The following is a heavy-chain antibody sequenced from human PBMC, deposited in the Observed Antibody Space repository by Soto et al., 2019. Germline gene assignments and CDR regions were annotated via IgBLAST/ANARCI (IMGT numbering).Heavy chain of an antibody. CDR1: GFIFSNYV. CDR2: MSYDGTTK. Sequence: QVKLVESGGGVVQPGRSLRLSCAASGFIFSNYVMYWVRQAPGKGLERVAFMSYDGTTKSYADSVKGRFTISRDNSQNTLYLQMNSLRPEDTGVYYCAREVLWSRYFDYWGQGTLVTVSS. V-gene: IGHV3-30-3*01. CDR3: AREVLWSRYFDY. D-gene: IGHD3-10*01. J-gene: IGHJ4*02.